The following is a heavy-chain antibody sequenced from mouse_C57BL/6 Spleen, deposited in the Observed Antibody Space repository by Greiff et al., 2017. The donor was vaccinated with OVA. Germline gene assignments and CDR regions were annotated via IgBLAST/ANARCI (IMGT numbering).Heavy chain of an antibody. CDR1: GYTFTSYW. V-gene: IGHV1-55*01. CDR3: ARRGNYYGSSLDWYFDV. CDR2: IYPGSGST. D-gene: IGHD1-1*01. J-gene: IGHJ1*03. Sequence: QVQLQQPGAELVKPGASVKMSCKASGYTFTSYWITWVKQRPGQGLEWIGDIYPGSGSTNYNEKFKSKATLTVDTSSSTAYMQLSSLTSEDSAVYYCARRGNYYGSSLDWYFDVRGTGTTVTVSS.